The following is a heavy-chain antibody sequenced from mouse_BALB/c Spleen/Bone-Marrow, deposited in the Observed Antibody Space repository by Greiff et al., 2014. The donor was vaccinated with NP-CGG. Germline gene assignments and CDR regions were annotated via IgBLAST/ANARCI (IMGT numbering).Heavy chain of an antibody. Sequence: VQLKESGAELVKPGASAKLSCTASGFNIKDTYMHWVKQRPEQGLEWIGRIDPENGNTKYDPKFQGKATITADTSSNTAYLQLSSLTSEDTAVYYCASYYYGSSSFAYWGQGTLVTVSA. V-gene: IGHV14-3*02. CDR2: IDPENGNT. CDR1: GFNIKDTY. CDR3: ASYYYGSSSFAY. J-gene: IGHJ3*01. D-gene: IGHD1-1*01.